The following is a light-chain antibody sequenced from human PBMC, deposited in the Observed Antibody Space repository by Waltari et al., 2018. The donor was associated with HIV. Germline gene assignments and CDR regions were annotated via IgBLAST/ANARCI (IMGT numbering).Light chain of an antibody. CDR2: DVN. V-gene: IGLV2-14*03. CDR3: SSYTTSSTYV. Sequence: QSALTQPASVSGSPGQSITISCTGTRSDVGAYDYVSWYQPHPGKAPKLMIYDVNNRPSGVSHRFSGSKSATTASLTISGLQAEDEADYYCSSYTTSSTYVFGTGTKVTVL. CDR1: RSDVGAYDY. J-gene: IGLJ1*01.